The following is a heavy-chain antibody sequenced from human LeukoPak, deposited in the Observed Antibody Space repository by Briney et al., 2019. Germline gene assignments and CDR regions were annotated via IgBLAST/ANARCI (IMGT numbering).Heavy chain of an antibody. D-gene: IGHD3-10*01. CDR1: GGSFSGYY. Sequence: SETLSLTCAVYGGSFSGYYWSWIRQPPGKGLEWIGEINHSGSTNYNPSLKSRVTISVDTSKNQFSLKLGSVTAADTAVYYCARDTGYYGSGEAFDIWGQGTMVTVSS. CDR3: ARDTGYYGSGEAFDI. CDR2: INHSGST. J-gene: IGHJ3*02. V-gene: IGHV4-34*01.